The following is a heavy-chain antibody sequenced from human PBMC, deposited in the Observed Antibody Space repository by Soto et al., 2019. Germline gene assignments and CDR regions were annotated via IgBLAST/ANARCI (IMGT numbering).Heavy chain of an antibody. CDR3: ARRESGGFYRLFDS. Sequence: SVKVSCKASGGSLSTNPISWVRQAPGQGLEWMGGTGSGTGPGNHAQKFQGRLTVTADKSTSTVYMELTNLSSEDTAVYYCARRESGGFYRLFDSWGQGTLVTVSS. CDR2: TGSGTGPG. D-gene: IGHD2-15*01. V-gene: IGHV1-69*06. J-gene: IGHJ4*02. CDR1: GGSLSTNP.